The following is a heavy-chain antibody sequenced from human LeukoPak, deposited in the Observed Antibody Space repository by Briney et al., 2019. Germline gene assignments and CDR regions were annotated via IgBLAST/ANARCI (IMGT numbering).Heavy chain of an antibody. CDR3: AKDGYSSWGVPSYYYYYYMDV. D-gene: IGHD6-13*01. CDR1: GGSFSGYY. Sequence: SETLSLTCAVYGGSFSGYYWSWIRQPPGKGLEWIGEINHSGSTNYNPSLKSRVTISVDTSKNQFSLKLSSVTAADTAVYYCAKDGYSSWGVPSYYYYYYMDVWGKGTTVTVSS. V-gene: IGHV4-34*01. J-gene: IGHJ6*03. CDR2: INHSGST.